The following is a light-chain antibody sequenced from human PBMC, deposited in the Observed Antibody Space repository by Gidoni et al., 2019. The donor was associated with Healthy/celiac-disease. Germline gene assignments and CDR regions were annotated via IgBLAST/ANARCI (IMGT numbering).Light chain of an antibody. CDR3: QQFDSWPLA. CDR2: GAS. CDR1: QSVSTN. J-gene: IGKJ3*01. V-gene: IGKV3-15*01. Sequence: DIVMTQSPATLSASPGEGATLSCRASQSVSTNVAWYQQQRGQAPRLIIPGASSRPPGISAGIRGSGSGTEFSLSISSLESEDFAVYYCQQFDSWPLAFGLGT.